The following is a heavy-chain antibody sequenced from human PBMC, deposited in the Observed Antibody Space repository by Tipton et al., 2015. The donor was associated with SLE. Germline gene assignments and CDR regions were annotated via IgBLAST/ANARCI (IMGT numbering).Heavy chain of an antibody. V-gene: IGHV4-39*07. CDR1: GGSIRSSRHF. Sequence: TLSPTCTVSGGSIRSSRHFWGWIRQPPGKGLEWIGVLYYSGNTYYNPSLKSPVTLSIDTSKNQFSLKMRSVTAADTAVYFCARGYCSDGVCYGFGFFDYWGQGNLVTVSS. CDR3: ARGYCSDGVCYGFGFFDY. CDR2: LYYSGNT. D-gene: IGHD2-8*01. J-gene: IGHJ4*02.